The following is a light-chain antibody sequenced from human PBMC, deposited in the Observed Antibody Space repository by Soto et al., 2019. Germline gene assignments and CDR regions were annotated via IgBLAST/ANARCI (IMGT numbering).Light chain of an antibody. CDR2: RNN. CDR1: SSNIGSNY. CDR3: AAWDDSLSGYV. V-gene: IGLV1-47*01. Sequence: QSVLTQPPSASGTPGQRVTISCSGSSSNIGSNYVYWYQQLQGTAPKLLIYRNNKRPSGVPDRFSGSKSGTSASLAISGLRSEDEADYYCAAWDDSLSGYVFGTGTKLTVL. J-gene: IGLJ1*01.